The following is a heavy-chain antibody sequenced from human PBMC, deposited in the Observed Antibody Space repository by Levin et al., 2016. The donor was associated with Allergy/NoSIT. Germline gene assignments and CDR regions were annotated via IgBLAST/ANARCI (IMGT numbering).Heavy chain of an antibody. CDR3: ARELYGSGSYFSDY. J-gene: IGHJ4*02. Sequence: GESLKISCAASGFTFSSYWMSWVRQAPGKGLEWVANIKQDGSEKYYVDSVKGRFTISRDNAKNSLYLQMNSLRAEDTAVYYCARELYGSGSYFSDYWGQGTLVTVSS. CDR2: IKQDGSEK. D-gene: IGHD3-10*01. CDR1: GFTFSSYW. V-gene: IGHV3-7*01.